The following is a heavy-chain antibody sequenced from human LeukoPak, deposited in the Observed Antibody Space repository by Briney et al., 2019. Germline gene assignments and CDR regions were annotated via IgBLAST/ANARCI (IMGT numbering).Heavy chain of an antibody. CDR2: ISSSGNNI. D-gene: IGHD1-26*01. V-gene: IGHV3-48*03. CDR3: ARVMGYYYAMDV. Sequence: GGSLRLSCAASGLKFSSYEVNWVRQAPGQGLEWVSYISSSGNNIYYADSVKGRFTISRDIAKNSLYLQMNSLRADDTAVYYCARVMGYYYAMDVWGQGTTVTVSS. J-gene: IGHJ6*02. CDR1: GLKFSSYE.